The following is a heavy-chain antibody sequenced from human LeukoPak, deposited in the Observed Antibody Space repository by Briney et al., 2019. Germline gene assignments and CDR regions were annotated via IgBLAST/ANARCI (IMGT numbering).Heavy chain of an antibody. CDR3: ASAHSGSYLYNWFDP. D-gene: IGHD1-26*01. V-gene: IGHV4-39*01. CDR2: IHYSGTT. J-gene: IGHJ5*02. CDR1: GRSISSSNYY. Sequence: SETLSLTCTVSGRSISSSNYYWGWIRQPPGKGLEWIGSIHYSGTTYYNPSLKSRVTISVDTSKNQFSLKLSSVTAADTAVYYCASAHSGSYLYNWFDPWGQGTLVTASS.